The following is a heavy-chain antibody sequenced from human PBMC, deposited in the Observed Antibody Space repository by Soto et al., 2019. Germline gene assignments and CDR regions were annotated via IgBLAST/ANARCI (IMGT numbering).Heavy chain of an antibody. CDR2: MNPNSGNT. CDR1: GYTFTSYD. V-gene: IGHV1-8*01. Sequence: QVQLVQSGAEVKKPGASVKVSCKASGYTFTSYDINWVRQATGQGLEWMGWMNPNSGNTGYAQKFQGRVTMTRNTAISTAYMELSSLRSEDTAVYYCARGGLPYDFWSGYSYYYYYYMDVWGKGTTVTVSS. J-gene: IGHJ6*03. CDR3: ARGGLPYDFWSGYSYYYYYYMDV. D-gene: IGHD3-3*01.